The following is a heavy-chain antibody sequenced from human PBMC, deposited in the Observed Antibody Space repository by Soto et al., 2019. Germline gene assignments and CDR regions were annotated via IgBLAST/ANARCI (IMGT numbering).Heavy chain of an antibody. CDR2: INEGNGNT. CDR3: AHSSGWFALDY. J-gene: IGHJ4*02. D-gene: IGHD6-19*01. CDR1: GYTFSTYA. V-gene: IGHV1-3*01. Sequence: QVHFVQSGAEVKKPGASVKVSCKASGYTFSTYAMHWVRQAPGQRLEWMGLINEGNGNTKYSQRFQGRVTFTRDTSASTAYMELSSLRSEHTAVYYCAHSSGWFALDYWGQGTLVTVSS.